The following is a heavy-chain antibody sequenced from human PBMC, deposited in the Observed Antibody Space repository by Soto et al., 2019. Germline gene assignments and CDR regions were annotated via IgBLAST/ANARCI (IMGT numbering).Heavy chain of an antibody. Sequence: ASVKVSWKDSGGTFSSYAISWVRQAPGQGLEWIGGIIPIFGTANYAQKFQGRVTITADESTSTAYMELSSLRSEDTAVYYCASAKISGYYRLRYYYYGMDVWGQGTTVTVSS. CDR2: IIPIFGTA. J-gene: IGHJ6*02. CDR1: GGTFSSYA. V-gene: IGHV1-69*13. D-gene: IGHD3-22*01. CDR3: ASAKISGYYRLRYYYYGMDV.